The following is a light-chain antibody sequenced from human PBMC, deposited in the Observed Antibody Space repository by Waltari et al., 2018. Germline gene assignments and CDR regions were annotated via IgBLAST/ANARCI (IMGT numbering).Light chain of an antibody. CDR1: SSDAGGYNY. CDR2: EVT. V-gene: IGLV2-8*01. J-gene: IGLJ2*01. Sequence: QSALTQPPSASGSPGQSVTISCTGPSSDAGGYNYVSWYQQHPGKAPKLMISEVTKRPSGVPDRFSGSKSGNTASLTVSGLQAEDEADYYCSSYAGSNNLVFGGGTKLTVL. CDR3: SSYAGSNNLV.